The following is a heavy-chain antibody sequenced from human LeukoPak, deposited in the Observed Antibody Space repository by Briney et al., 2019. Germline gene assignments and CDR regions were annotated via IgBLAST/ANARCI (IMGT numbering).Heavy chain of an antibody. D-gene: IGHD6-13*01. CDR1: GGSISSYY. J-gene: IGHJ4*02. CDR2: IYTSGST. CDR3: AAEGDYSSSWYGEDYFDY. Sequence: TSETLSLTCTVSGGSISSYYWSWIRQPAGKGLEWIGRIYTSGSTNYNPSLKSRVTTSVDTSKNQFSLKLSSVTAADTAVYYCAAEGDYSSSWYGEDYFDYWGQGTLVTVSS. V-gene: IGHV4-4*07.